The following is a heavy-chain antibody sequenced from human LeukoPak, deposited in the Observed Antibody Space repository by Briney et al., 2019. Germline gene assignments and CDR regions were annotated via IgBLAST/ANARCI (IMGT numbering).Heavy chain of an antibody. CDR3: ARGDPSSSGYYFDY. V-gene: IGHV3-21*01. CDR2: ISSSSSYI. Sequence: GGPLRLSCAASGFTFSSYSMNWVRQAPGKGLEWVSSISSSSSYIYYADSVKGRFTISRDNAKNSLYLQMNSLRAEDTAVYYCARGDPSSSGYYFDYWGQGTLVTVSS. J-gene: IGHJ4*02. CDR1: GFTFSSYS. D-gene: IGHD3-22*01.